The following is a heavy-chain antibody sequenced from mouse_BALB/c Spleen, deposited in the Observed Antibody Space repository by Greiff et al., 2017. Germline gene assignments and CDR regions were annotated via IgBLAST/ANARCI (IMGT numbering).Heavy chain of an antibody. Sequence: VMLVESGPGLVAPSQSLSITCTVSGFSLTGYGVNWVRQPPGKGLEWLGMIWGDGSTDYNSALKSRLSISKDNSKSQVFLKMNSLQTDDTARYYCGRERHYGNYGLAYWGQGTLVTVSA. CDR2: IWGDGST. J-gene: IGHJ3*01. CDR3: GRERHYGNYGLAY. V-gene: IGHV2-6-7*01. D-gene: IGHD2-1*01. CDR1: GFSLTGYG.